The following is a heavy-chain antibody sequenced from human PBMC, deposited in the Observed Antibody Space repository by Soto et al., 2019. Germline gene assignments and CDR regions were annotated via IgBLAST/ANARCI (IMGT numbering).Heavy chain of an antibody. V-gene: IGHV3-15*01. CDR2: IKSKTDGGTT. CDR1: GFTFSNAW. Sequence: EVQLVESGGGLVKPGGSLRLSCAASGFTFSNAWMSWVRQAPGKGLEWVGRIKSKTDGGTTDYAAPVKGRFTISRDDSKNTLYLQMNSLKTEDTAVYYCTTEWIAAADYDYWGQGTLVTVSS. J-gene: IGHJ4*02. D-gene: IGHD6-13*01. CDR3: TTEWIAAADYDY.